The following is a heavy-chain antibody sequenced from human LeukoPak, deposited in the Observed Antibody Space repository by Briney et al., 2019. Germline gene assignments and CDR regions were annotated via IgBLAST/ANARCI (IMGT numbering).Heavy chain of an antibody. Sequence: SETLSLTCTVSGGSISSSSYYWGWIRQPPGKGLEWIGSIYYSGSTYYNPSLKSRVTISVDTSKNQFSLKLSSVTAADTAVYYCASPKYYDFWSGYSAPFDCWGQGTLVTVSS. J-gene: IGHJ4*02. V-gene: IGHV4-39*01. CDR3: ASPKYYDFWSGYSAPFDC. CDR2: IYYSGST. D-gene: IGHD3-3*01. CDR1: GGSISSSSYY.